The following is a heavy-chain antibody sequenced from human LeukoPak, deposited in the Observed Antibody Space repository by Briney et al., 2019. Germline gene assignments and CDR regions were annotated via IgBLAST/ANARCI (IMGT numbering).Heavy chain of an antibody. Sequence: GGSLRLSCAASGFTFSSYAMHWVRQAPGKGLEWVSLISWDGGSTYYADSVKGRFTISRDNSKNSLYLQMNSLRTEDTALYYCARAYCSGGSCPDRYYGMDVWGQGTTVTVSS. CDR3: ARAYCSGGSCPDRYYGMDV. D-gene: IGHD2-15*01. V-gene: IGHV3-43*01. CDR2: ISWDGGST. CDR1: GFTFSSYA. J-gene: IGHJ6*02.